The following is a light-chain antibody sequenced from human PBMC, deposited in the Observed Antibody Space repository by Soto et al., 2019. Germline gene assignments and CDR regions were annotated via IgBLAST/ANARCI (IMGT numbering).Light chain of an antibody. CDR2: AAS. CDR1: QGIRND. Sequence: AIQMTQSPSSLSASVGDRVTITCRASQGIRNDLGWYQQKPGKAPKLLIYAASSLQSGVPSRFSDSGSGTDFTLTISRLQPEDFATYYCLQDYNYPYTFGQGTKLEIK. J-gene: IGKJ2*01. V-gene: IGKV1-6*01. CDR3: LQDYNYPYT.